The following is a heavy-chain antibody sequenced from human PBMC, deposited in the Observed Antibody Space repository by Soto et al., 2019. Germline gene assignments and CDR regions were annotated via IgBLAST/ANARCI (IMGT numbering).Heavy chain of an antibody. Sequence: GGSLRLSCAASGFTFSSYSMNWVRQAPGKGLEWVSSISSSSYIYYADSVKGRFTISRDNAKNSLYLQMNSLRAEDTAVYYCARDARPCGGDCYRDWFDPWGQGTLVTVSS. CDR2: ISSSSYI. J-gene: IGHJ5*02. D-gene: IGHD2-21*02. CDR3: ARDARPCGGDCYRDWFDP. CDR1: GFTFSSYS. V-gene: IGHV3-21*01.